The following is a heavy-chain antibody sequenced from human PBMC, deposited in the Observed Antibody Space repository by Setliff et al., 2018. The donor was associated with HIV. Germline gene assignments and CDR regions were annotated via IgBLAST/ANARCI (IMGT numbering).Heavy chain of an antibody. CDR2: ISSSSSYI. CDR3: ARGVSYLDY. V-gene: IGHV3-21*01. CDR1: GFSISTYA. J-gene: IGHJ4*02. Sequence: PGGSLRLSCAASGFSISTYAMNWVRQSPGKGLGWVSAISSSSSYIYYADSVKGRLTISRDNAKNSLYLQMNSLRAEDTAVYYCARGVSYLDYWGQGTLVTVSS. D-gene: IGHD3-3*01.